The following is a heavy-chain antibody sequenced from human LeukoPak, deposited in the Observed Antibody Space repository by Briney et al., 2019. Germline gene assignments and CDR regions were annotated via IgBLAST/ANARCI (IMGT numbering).Heavy chain of an antibody. D-gene: IGHD6-19*01. V-gene: IGHV4-4*02. CDR3: ASAPAGYSSGWSDY. CDR1: GGPISSSNW. CDR2: NYHSGST. Sequence: SGTLSLTCAVSGGPISSSNWWSWVRQPPGKGLEWIGENYHSGSTNYNPSLKSRVTISVDKSKNQFSLKLSSVTAADTAVYYCASAPAGYSSGWSDYWGQGTLVTVSS. J-gene: IGHJ4*02.